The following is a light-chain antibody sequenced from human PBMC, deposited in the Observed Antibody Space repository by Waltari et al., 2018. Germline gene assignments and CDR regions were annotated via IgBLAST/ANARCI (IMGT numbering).Light chain of an antibody. CDR1: AGSVTIGNY. V-gene: IGLV7-43*01. Sequence: QTVVTQDPSLTVPPGGAVTLTCASSAGSVTIGNYPNWIQQKPGQVPRSLIHSTTNRHSWTPARFSGSLLGGKAALTLSGVQPEDEAEYYCLLYDGSDQVFGGGTKLTVL. J-gene: IGLJ3*02. CDR3: LLYDGSDQV. CDR2: STT.